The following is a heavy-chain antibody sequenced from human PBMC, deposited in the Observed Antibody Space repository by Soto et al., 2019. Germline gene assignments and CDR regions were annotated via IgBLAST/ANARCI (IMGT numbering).Heavy chain of an antibody. CDR3: ANPGGEAGVFDI. CDR2: ITYDGSEE. J-gene: IGHJ3*02. CDR1: GFTFSNFA. Sequence: QVQLVESGGGVVQPGRSLQLSCVASGFTFSNFAMHWVRQAPGKGLEWLSIITYDGSEEYYVDSVEGRFTISRDNSKSTLFLQMNSLRFEDTAMYYCANPGGEAGVFDIWGQGTMVTVSS. D-gene: IGHD3-10*01. V-gene: IGHV3-30*18.